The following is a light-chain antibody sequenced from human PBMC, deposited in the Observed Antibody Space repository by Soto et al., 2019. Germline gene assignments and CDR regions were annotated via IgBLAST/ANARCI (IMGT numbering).Light chain of an antibody. CDR1: QTISGW. CDR3: QQYNGYL. V-gene: IGKV1-5*01. CDR2: DAS. J-gene: IGKJ2*01. Sequence: IQWTQPLSTLLQLLETRVPITSRASQTISGWLARYQQKPGKAPKLLIYDASTLESGVPSRFSGSEPGTEFTLTISSLQPDDFATYYCQQYNGYLFGQGTKVDIK.